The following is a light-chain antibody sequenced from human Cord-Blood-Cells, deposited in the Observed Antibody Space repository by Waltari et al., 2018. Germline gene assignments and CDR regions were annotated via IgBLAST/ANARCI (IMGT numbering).Light chain of an antibody. CDR2: EGS. CDR1: SGDVGSYNL. Sequence: QSALTQPASVSGSPGQSTTISCTGTSGDVGSYNLVSWYQQHPGKAPKLRIYEGSKRPSGVSNRFSGSKSGNTASLTISGLQAEDEADYYCCSYAGSSTWVFGGGTKLTVL. V-gene: IGLV2-23*01. J-gene: IGLJ3*02. CDR3: CSYAGSSTWV.